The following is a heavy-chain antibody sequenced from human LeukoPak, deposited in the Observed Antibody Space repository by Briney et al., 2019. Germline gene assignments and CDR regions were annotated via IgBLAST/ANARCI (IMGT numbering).Heavy chain of an antibody. CDR1: GGSITSDY. CDR3: ARDSTYYDILTGPPGGWFDP. J-gene: IGHJ5*02. V-gene: IGHV4-59*12. CDR2: FSYSGST. Sequence: SETLSLTCTLSGGSITSDYWSWIRQSPGKGLEWIGYFSYSGSTHYSPSLTSRVAISVDTSKNQFSLKLSSVTAADTAVYYCARDSTYYDILTGPPGGWFDPWGQGTLVTVSS. D-gene: IGHD3-9*01.